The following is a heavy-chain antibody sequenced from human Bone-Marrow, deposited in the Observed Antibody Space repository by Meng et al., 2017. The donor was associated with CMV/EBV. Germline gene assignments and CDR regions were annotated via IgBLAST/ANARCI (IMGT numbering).Heavy chain of an antibody. D-gene: IGHD5-18*01. J-gene: IGHJ4*02. Sequence: GESRKISCAASGFTFSDYYMSWIRQAPRKGLEWFSYISSSCSTIYYADSVKGRFTISRDNVRNSLYLQMNSLRAEDTAVYYCASALRAGYSYARGEGGYWGQGTLVTVSS. V-gene: IGHV3-11*04. CDR1: GFTFSDYY. CDR2: ISSSCSTI. CDR3: ASALRAGYSYARGEGGY.